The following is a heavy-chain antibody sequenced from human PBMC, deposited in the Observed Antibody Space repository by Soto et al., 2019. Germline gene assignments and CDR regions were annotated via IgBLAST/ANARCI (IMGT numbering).Heavy chain of an antibody. D-gene: IGHD3-10*01. CDR3: AVSADYYGSGSYFSY. CDR2: IYHSGST. CDR1: GGSISSGGYS. J-gene: IGHJ4*02. V-gene: IGHV4-30-2*01. Sequence: ASETLSLTCAVSGGSISSGGYSRSWIRQPPGKGLEWIGYIYHSGSTYYNPSLKSRVTISVDRSKNQFSLRLSSVTAADTAVYYCAVSADYYGSGSYFSYWGQGTLVTVSS.